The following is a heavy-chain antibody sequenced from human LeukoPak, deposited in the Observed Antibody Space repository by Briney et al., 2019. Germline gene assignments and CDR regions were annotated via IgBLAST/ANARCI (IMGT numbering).Heavy chain of an antibody. V-gene: IGHV4-34*01. D-gene: IGHD3-9*01. Sequence: SETLSLTCAVYGGSFSGYYWSWIRQPPGKGLEWIGEINHSGSTNYNPSLKSRVTISVDTSKNQFSLKLSSVTAADTAVYYCARGPYKNDILTGYHIHSATHFDYWGQGTLVTVSS. J-gene: IGHJ4*02. CDR3: ARGPYKNDILTGYHIHSATHFDY. CDR2: INHSGST. CDR1: GGSFSGYY.